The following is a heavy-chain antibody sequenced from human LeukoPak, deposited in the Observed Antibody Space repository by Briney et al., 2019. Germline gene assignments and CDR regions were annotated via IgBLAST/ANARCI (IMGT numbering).Heavy chain of an antibody. D-gene: IGHD2-2*01. CDR1: GYTFTSYG. Sequence: GASVKVSCKASGYTFTSYGITWVRQAPGQGLEWMGGIIPIFGTANYAQKFQGRVTITTDESTSTAYMELSSLRSEDTAVYYCARGYCSSTSCYGLFDPWGQGTLVTVSS. CDR2: IIPIFGTA. V-gene: IGHV1-69*05. CDR3: ARGYCSSTSCYGLFDP. J-gene: IGHJ5*02.